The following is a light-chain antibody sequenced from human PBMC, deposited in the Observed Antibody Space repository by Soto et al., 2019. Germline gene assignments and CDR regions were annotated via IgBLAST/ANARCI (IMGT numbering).Light chain of an antibody. CDR3: QQYSKYPVS. V-gene: IGKV1-5*03. CDR1: QSIIKW. CDR2: KAS. Sequence: QMTQSPSTLSASVGDRVNISCRVSQSIIKWLAWYRQKPGKVPELLIYKASTLESGGPSRFSGSGSGTEFTLTISSRQPDDLATYFCQQYSKYPVSFGQGTRLEI. J-gene: IGKJ5*01.